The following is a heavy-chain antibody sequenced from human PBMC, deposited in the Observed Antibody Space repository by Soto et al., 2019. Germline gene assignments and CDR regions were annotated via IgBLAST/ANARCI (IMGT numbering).Heavy chain of an antibody. CDR1: GLTFTDYW. Sequence: GGSLRLSCVTYGLTFTDYWMSWVRQAPGKGLEWVANIKQDESEKNYLDSVKGRFTISRDNAKNSLYLQMNSLRAEDTAVYYCASDRFRGTYYLRGVTYFFEEWGQRAPVTSPQ. CDR2: IKQDESEK. CDR3: ASDRFRGTYYLRGVTYFFEE. V-gene: IGHV3-7*03. D-gene: IGHD1-26*01. J-gene: IGHJ4*02.